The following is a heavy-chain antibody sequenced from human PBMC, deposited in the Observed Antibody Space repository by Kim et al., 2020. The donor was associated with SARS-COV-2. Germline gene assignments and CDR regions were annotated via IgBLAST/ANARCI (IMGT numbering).Heavy chain of an antibody. CDR3: ARVGTIFGVVPFDY. V-gene: IGHV7-4-1*02. J-gene: IGHJ4*02. D-gene: IGHD3-3*01. Sequence: AQGFTGRFVFSLDTSVSTAYLQISSLKAEDTAVYYCARVGTIFGVVPFDYWGQGTLVTVSS.